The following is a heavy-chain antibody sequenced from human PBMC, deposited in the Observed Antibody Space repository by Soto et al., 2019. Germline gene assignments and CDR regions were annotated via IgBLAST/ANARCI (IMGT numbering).Heavy chain of an antibody. D-gene: IGHD5-18*01. CDR3: ARPGDTAMVERWDFDY. V-gene: IGHV1-69*01. CDR2: IIPIFGTA. Sequence: QVQLVQAGAEVKKPGSSVKVSCKASGVTFSSYAISWVRHAPGHGLECMGGIIPIFGTANYAQKFQGRVTIPADESTSTAYMELSSLRSEDTAVYYCARPGDTAMVERWDFDYWGQGTLVTVSS. CDR1: GVTFSSYA. J-gene: IGHJ4*02.